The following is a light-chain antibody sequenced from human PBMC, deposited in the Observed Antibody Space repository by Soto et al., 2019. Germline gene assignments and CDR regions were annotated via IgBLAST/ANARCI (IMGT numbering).Light chain of an antibody. CDR2: EVS. V-gene: IGLV2-14*01. J-gene: IGLJ1*01. CDR1: SSDVGGYNF. Sequence: QSVLAQPASVSGSPGQSITISCTGTSSDVGGYNFVSWYQQHPGRAPKLLIYEVSRRPSGVSNPFSGSKPGDTASLTISGLQAEDEADYYCYSYRGYYTRVFGTGTKVTVL. CDR3: YSYRGYYTRV.